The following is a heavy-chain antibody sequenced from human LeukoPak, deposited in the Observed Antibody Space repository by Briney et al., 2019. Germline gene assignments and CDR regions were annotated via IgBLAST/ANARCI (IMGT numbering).Heavy chain of an antibody. V-gene: IGHV1-69*04. J-gene: IGHJ6*02. D-gene: IGHD3-10*01. Sequence: SVKVSCKASGGTFSSYAISWVRQAPGQGLEWMGRIIPILGIANYAQKFQGRVTITADKSTSTAYMELSSLRSEDTAVYYCARAMVRDTILGNYYYGMDVWGQGTTVTVSS. CDR3: ARAMVRDTILGNYYYGMDV. CDR1: GGTFSSYA. CDR2: IIPILGIA.